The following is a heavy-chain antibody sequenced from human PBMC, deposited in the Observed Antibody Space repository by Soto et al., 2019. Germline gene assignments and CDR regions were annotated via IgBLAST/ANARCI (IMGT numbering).Heavy chain of an antibody. CDR2: SIPIFCTA. D-gene: IGHD6-19*01. V-gene: IGHV1-69*01. CDR1: GGTFSSYA. J-gene: IGHJ6*02. Sequence: QVQLVQSGAEVKKPGSSVKVSCKASGGTFSSYAISWVRQAPGQGLEWMGGSIPIFCTANYAQKFQGQVTITADEYMSTAYMELSSLGSGDKAVYYCAREAHIAVEGNDYYYGMDVWGPGTTVTVSS. CDR3: AREAHIAVEGNDYYYGMDV.